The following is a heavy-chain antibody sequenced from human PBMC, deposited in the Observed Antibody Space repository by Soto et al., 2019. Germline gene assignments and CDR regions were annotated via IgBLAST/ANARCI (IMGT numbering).Heavy chain of an antibody. CDR3: ATGFYSSSIDH. CDR2: TWYDGSEN. Sequence: QVQLVESGGGVVQPGTSLRLSCAASGFTFATYGMHWVRQPPGKGMQWVAGTWYDGSENFYGDSVKGRFTISRDSSKNTLNLQMDSLTAEDTAVYYCATGFYSSSIDHWGQGTLVTVTS. V-gene: IGHV3-33*01. CDR1: GFTFATYG. J-gene: IGHJ4*02. D-gene: IGHD3-22*01.